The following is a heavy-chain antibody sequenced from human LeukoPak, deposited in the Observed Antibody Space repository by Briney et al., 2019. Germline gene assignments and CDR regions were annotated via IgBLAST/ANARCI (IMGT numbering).Heavy chain of an antibody. D-gene: IGHD3-16*01. CDR3: AKSARGRMSDAFDI. CDR2: ISWNSGSI. J-gene: IGHJ3*02. CDR1: GFTFDDYA. V-gene: IGHV3-9*01. Sequence: GGSLRLSCAASGFTFDDYAMHWVRQAPGKGLEWVSGISWNSGSIGYADSVKGRFTISRDNAKNSLYLQMNSLRAEDTALYYCAKSARGRMSDAFDIWGQGTMVTVSS.